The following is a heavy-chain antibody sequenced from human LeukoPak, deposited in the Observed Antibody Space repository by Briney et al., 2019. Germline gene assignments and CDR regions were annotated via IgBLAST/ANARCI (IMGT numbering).Heavy chain of an antibody. D-gene: IGHD6-13*01. CDR2: INPNSGGT. CDR1: GYTFTGYY. V-gene: IGHV1-2*06. CDR3: ARDQAYSSWYGPGDDY. Sequence: ASVKVSCKASGYTFTGYYMHWVRQAPGQGLEWMGRINPNSGGTNYAQKFQGRVTMTRDTSISTAYMELSRLRSDDTAVYYCARDQAYSSWYGPGDDYWGQGTLVTVSS. J-gene: IGHJ4*02.